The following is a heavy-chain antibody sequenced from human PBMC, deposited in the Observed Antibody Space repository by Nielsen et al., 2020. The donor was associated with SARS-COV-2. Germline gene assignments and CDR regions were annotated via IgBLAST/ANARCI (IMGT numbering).Heavy chain of an antibody. CDR1: GFTFSSYG. J-gene: IGHJ6*03. Sequence: GESLKISCAASGFTFSSYGMHWVRQTPGRGLEWISHINSRATTVYYADSVKGRFVVSRDNVRSSLFLQMNSLRGEDTAVYYCAREGLGSTYYMDVWGEGTTVSVSS. D-gene: IGHD1-26*01. CDR2: INSRATTV. V-gene: IGHV3-48*04. CDR3: AREGLGSTYYMDV.